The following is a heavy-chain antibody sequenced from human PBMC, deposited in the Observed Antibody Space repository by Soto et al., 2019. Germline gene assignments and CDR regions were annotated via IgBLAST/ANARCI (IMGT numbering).Heavy chain of an antibody. CDR2: IYPGDSDT. Sequence: PGESLKISCKGSGYSFTSYWIGWVRQMPGKGLEWMGIIYPGDSDTRYSPSFQGQVTISADKSISTAYLQWSSLKASDTAMYYCARSGYSYGHGTPNPEVVDYWGQGTLVTVSS. J-gene: IGHJ4*02. CDR1: GYSFTSYW. D-gene: IGHD5-18*01. V-gene: IGHV5-51*01. CDR3: ARSGYSYGHGTPNPEVVDY.